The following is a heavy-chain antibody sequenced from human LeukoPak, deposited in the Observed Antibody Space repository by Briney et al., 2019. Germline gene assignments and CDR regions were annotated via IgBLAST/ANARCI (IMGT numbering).Heavy chain of an antibody. CDR3: ARGPEGAAAPFDY. CDR1: GGTFSSYA. D-gene: IGHD6-13*01. V-gene: IGHV1-69*05. J-gene: IGHJ4*02. CDR2: TIPIFGTA. Sequence: SVKVSCKASGGTFSSYAISWVRQAPGQGLEWMGGTIPIFGTANYAQKFQGRVTITTDESTSTAYMELSSLRSEDTAVYYCARGPEGAAAPFDYWGQGTLVTVSS.